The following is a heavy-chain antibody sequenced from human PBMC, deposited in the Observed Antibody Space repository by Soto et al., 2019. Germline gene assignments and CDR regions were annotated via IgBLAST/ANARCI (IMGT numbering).Heavy chain of an antibody. Sequence: GSLRLSCAASGFTFSSYAMHWVRQAPGKGLEWVAVISYDGSNKYYADSVKGRFTISRDNSKNTLYLQMNSLRAEDTAVYYCARAYSSSWPPDYWGQGTLVTVSS. CDR3: ARAYSSSWPPDY. CDR1: GFTFSSYA. CDR2: ISYDGSNK. D-gene: IGHD6-13*01. V-gene: IGHV3-30-3*01. J-gene: IGHJ4*02.